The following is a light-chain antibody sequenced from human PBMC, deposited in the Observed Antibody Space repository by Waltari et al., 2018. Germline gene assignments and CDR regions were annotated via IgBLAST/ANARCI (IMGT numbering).Light chain of an antibody. J-gene: IGLJ2*01. Sequence: QSALTQPASVSASPGESITLSCTATSSAVGDFNSVSWYQQHPGKTPKFMIYDVSNRPSGVSNRFSGSKSGNTASLTISGLQAEDEAVYYCSSFTTSSTLLFGGGTKLTVL. V-gene: IGLV2-14*03. CDR2: DVS. CDR1: SSAVGDFNS. CDR3: SSFTTSSTLL.